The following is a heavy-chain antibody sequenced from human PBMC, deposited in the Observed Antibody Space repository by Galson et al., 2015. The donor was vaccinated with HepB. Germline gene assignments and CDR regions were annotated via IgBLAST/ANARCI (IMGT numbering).Heavy chain of an antibody. CDR2: IIPILGIA. J-gene: IGHJ4*02. V-gene: IGHV1-69*04. D-gene: IGHD6-13*01. Sequence: SCKASGGTFSSYTISWVRQAPGQGLEWMGRIIPILGIANYAQKFQGRVTITADKSTSTAYMELSSLRSEDTAVYYCARDNGSYSSSWYLVAFDYWGQGTLVTVSS. CDR3: ARDNGSYSSSWYLVAFDY. CDR1: GGTFSSYT.